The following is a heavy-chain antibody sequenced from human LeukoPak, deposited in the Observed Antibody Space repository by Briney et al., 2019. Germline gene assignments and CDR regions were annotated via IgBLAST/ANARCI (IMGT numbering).Heavy chain of an antibody. D-gene: IGHD3-22*01. CDR3: ARVRYYDSSGYYKRWYYYMDV. CDR1: GFTFDDYG. V-gene: IGHV3-20*04. Sequence: GGSLRLSCAASGFTFDDYGMSWVRQAPGKGPEWVSGINWNGGSTGYADSVKGRFTISRDNPKNSLYLQMNSLRAEDTALYYCARVRYYDSSGYYKRWYYYMDVWGKGTTVTVSS. CDR2: INWNGGST. J-gene: IGHJ6*03.